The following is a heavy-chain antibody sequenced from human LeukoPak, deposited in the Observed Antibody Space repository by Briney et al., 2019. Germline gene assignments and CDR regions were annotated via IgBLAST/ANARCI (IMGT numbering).Heavy chain of an antibody. V-gene: IGHV4-39*07. J-gene: IGHJ4*02. CDR2: IFYSGST. CDR3: ARDIVVVPAAIGSV. Sequence: SETLSLTCTVSGGSVISGSSYWGWIRQPPGKGLEWIGNIFYSGSTYYNPSLQSRVTISLDTSQNQFSLTLNSVTAADTAVYYCARDIVVVPAAIGSVWGQGTLVTVSS. CDR1: GGSVISGSSY. D-gene: IGHD2-2*02.